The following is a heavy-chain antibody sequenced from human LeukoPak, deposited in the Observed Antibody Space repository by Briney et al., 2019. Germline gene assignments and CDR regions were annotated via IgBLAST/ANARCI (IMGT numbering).Heavy chain of an antibody. Sequence: SETLSLTCTASGGSISSYYWSWIRQPPGKGLEWIGYIYYSGSTNYNPSLKSRVTISVDTSKNQFSLKLSSVTAADTAVYYCARQGSGSYYNSKAYYYYGMDVWGQGTTVTVSS. CDR3: ARQGSGSYYNSKAYYYYGMDV. J-gene: IGHJ6*02. CDR1: GGSISSYY. CDR2: IYYSGST. D-gene: IGHD3-10*01. V-gene: IGHV4-59*08.